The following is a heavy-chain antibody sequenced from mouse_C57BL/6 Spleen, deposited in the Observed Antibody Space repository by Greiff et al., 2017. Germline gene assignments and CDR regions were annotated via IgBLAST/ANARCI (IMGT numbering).Heavy chain of an antibody. CDR2: IRLKSDNYAT. J-gene: IGHJ4*01. V-gene: IGHV6-3*01. Sequence: EVQLQESGGGLVQPGGSMKLSCVASGFTFSNYWMNWVRQSPEKGLEWVAQIRLKSDNYATHYAESVKGRFTISRDDSKSSVYLQMNNLRAEDTGIYYCTAYYSNYVYAMDYWGQGTSVTVSS. D-gene: IGHD2-5*01. CDR1: GFTFSNYW. CDR3: TAYYSNYVYAMDY.